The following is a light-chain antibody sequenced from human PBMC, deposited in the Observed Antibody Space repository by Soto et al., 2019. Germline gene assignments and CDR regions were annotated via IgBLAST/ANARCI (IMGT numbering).Light chain of an antibody. CDR1: SSDVGSYNL. Sequence: QSALTQPASVSGSPGQSITISCTGTSSDVGSYNLVSWYQQHPGKAPKLMIYEVTERPSGVSHRFSGSKSGTRASLTISGLQAEDEADYYCCSYAAGSSLVLFGTGTKVTVL. CDR2: EVT. CDR3: CSYAAGSSLVL. V-gene: IGLV2-23*02. J-gene: IGLJ1*01.